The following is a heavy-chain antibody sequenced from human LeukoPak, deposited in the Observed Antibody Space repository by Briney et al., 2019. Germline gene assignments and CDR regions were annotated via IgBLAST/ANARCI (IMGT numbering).Heavy chain of an antibody. CDR3: VSFYETY. Sequence: GGSLRLSCAASGNYWMHWVRQAPGKGLVWVSHTNSDGSWTGYADSVKGRFTISKDNAKNTVYLQMNNLRAEDTAVYYCVSFYETYWGRGTLVTVSS. CDR2: TNSDGSWT. CDR1: GNYW. D-gene: IGHD2-2*01. J-gene: IGHJ4*02. V-gene: IGHV3-74*01.